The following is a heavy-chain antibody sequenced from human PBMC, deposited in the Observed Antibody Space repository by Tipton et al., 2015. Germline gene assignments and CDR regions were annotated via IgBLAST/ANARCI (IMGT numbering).Heavy chain of an antibody. D-gene: IGHD1/OR15-1a*01. CDR1: GFTFSAYY. J-gene: IGHJ4*02. CDR3: GTLPPGY. Sequence: SLRLSCAASGFTFSAYYVQWIRQAPGKGLQWVSMLSSSGGTLYYADSVKGRFAVSRDYAKNTLYLQMNSLRDEDTAVYYCGTLPPGYWGQGTLVTVSA. CDR2: LSSSGGTL. V-gene: IGHV3-11*04.